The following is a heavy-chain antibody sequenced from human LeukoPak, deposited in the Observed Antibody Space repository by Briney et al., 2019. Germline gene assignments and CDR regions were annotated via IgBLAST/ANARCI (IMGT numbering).Heavy chain of an antibody. CDR1: GGSIGSYY. CDR2: IYYSRST. D-gene: IGHD3-22*01. J-gene: IGHJ2*01. V-gene: IGHV4-59*08. Sequence: SETLSLTCTGSGGSIGSYYWSWIRQPPGKGLEWIGYIYYSRSTNYNLSLKSRVTISVDTSKNQFSLKLSSVTAADTAVYYCARRTGYYPYWYFDLWGRGTLVTVSS. CDR3: ARRTGYYPYWYFDL.